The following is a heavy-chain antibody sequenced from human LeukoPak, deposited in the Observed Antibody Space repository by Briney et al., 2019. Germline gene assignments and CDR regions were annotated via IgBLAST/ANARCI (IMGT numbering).Heavy chain of an antibody. V-gene: IGHV4-34*01. CDR2: INHSGYT. Sequence: SETLSLTCAVSGVSFDDYYWSWVRQTPGKGLEWIGEINHSGYTNDSPSLKSRVTLSIDTSRKQFSLNLRSVTVADSGIYYCTRMTAGHDYWGQGTLVTVSS. CDR1: GVSFDDYY. CDR3: TRMTAGHDY. D-gene: IGHD2-21*02. J-gene: IGHJ4*02.